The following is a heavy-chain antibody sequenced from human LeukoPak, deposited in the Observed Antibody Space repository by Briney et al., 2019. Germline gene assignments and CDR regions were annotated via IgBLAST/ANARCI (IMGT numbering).Heavy chain of an antibody. CDR1: GYNFTGYY. CDR3: ARTGQLYCSSSSCEGDY. CDR2: INPNSGGT. Sequence: GASVKVSCKASGYNFTGYYIHWVRQAPGQGLEWMGWINPNSGGTNYAQKFQGRVTMTRDTSISTAYMELSRLTSDDTAVYYCARTGQLYCSSSSCEGDYWGQGTLVTVSS. D-gene: IGHD2-15*01. J-gene: IGHJ4*02. V-gene: IGHV1-2*02.